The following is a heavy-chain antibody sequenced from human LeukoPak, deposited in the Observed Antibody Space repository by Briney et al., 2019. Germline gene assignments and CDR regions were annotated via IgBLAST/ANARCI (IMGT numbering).Heavy chain of an antibody. Sequence: SETLSLTCTVSSGSISSSSYYWGWIRQPPGKGLEWIGSIYYSGSTYYNPSLKSRVTISVDTSKNQFSLKLSSVTAADTAVYYCARMYSEGLSPWGQGTLVTVSS. V-gene: IGHV4-39*01. CDR1: SGSISSSSYY. D-gene: IGHD1-26*01. CDR3: ARMYSEGLSP. J-gene: IGHJ5*02. CDR2: IYYSGST.